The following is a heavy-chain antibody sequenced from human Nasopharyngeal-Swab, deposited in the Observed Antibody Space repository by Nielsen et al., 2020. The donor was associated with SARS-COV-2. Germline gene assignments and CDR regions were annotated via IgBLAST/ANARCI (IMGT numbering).Heavy chain of an antibody. Sequence: GGSLRLSCAASGFSFSTYGMHWVRQSPVKGLEWLTNIWYDGSNKYYADSVKGRFTVSRDNSKNTLFLEMDSLRAEDTAVYYCAKDGSSWYLSNWGQGTLVTVSS. V-gene: IGHV3-33*06. CDR2: IWYDGSNK. D-gene: IGHD6-13*01. J-gene: IGHJ4*02. CDR3: AKDGSSWYLSN. CDR1: GFSFSTYG.